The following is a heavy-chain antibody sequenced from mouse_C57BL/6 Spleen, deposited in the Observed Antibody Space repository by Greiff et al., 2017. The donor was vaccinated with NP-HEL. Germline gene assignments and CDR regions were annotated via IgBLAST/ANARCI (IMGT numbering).Heavy chain of an antibody. Sequence: EVQRVESGPGLVKPSQSLSLTCSVTGYSITSGYYWNWIRQFPGNKLEWMGYISYDGSNNYNPSLKNRISITRDTSKNQFFLKLNSVTTEDTATYYCARDLDYRGQGTTLTVSS. CDR2: ISYDGSN. CDR3: ARDLDY. CDR1: GYSITSGYY. V-gene: IGHV3-6*01. J-gene: IGHJ2*01.